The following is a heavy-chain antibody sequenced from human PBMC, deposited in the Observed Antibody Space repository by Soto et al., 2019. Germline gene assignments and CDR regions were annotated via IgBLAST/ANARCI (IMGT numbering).Heavy chain of an antibody. Sequence: LSLTCTVSAGSIQGYYWSWSRQPPGKGLEWIGYMYYTGDTNYNPSLKSRVAISIDTSKNVISLNLNSVTAADTAVYYCARLVTGEAAGTFWFDPWGQGTQVTVSS. CDR1: AGSIQGYY. CDR3: ARLVTGEAAGTFWFDP. V-gene: IGHV4-59*01. J-gene: IGHJ5*02. D-gene: IGHD6-19*01. CDR2: MYYTGDT.